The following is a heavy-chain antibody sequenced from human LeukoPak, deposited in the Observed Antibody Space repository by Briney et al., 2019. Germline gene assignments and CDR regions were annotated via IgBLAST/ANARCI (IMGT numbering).Heavy chain of an antibody. Sequence: GASVKVSCKASGGTFRNFGISWVRQAPGQGLEWMGGIIPIFHTPNYAQEFQGRVTITADESTSTTYMELSSLRSEDTAVYYCARDPPDPWGQGTLVTVSS. V-gene: IGHV1-69*13. CDR3: ARDPPDP. J-gene: IGHJ5*02. CDR2: IIPIFHTP. CDR1: GGTFRNFG.